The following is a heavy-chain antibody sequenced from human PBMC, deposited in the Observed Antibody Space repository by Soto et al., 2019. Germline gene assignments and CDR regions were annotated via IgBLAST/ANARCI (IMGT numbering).Heavy chain of an antibody. D-gene: IGHD6-13*01. Sequence: SETLSLTCAVYGGSFSGYYWSWIRQPPGKGLEWIGEINHSGSTNYNPSLKSRVTISVDTSKNQFSLKLSSVTAADTAVYYCARAAWSSSWYFDYWGQGTLVTVSS. V-gene: IGHV4-34*01. CDR3: ARAAWSSSWYFDY. CDR2: INHSGST. J-gene: IGHJ4*02. CDR1: GGSFSGYY.